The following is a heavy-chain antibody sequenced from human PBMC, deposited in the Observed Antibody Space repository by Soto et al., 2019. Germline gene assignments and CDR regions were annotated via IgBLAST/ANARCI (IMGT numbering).Heavy chain of an antibody. CDR2: IIPIFGTA. V-gene: IGHV1-69*12. CDR3: ARDGYYYDSSGYYYYFDY. J-gene: IGHJ4*02. CDR1: GGTFSSYA. D-gene: IGHD3-22*01. Sequence: QVQLVQSGAEVKKPGSSVKVSCKASGGTFSSYAISWVRQAPGQGLEWMGGIIPIFGTANYAQKVKGRVTINADESTSTAYMELSSLRSEDTAVYYCARDGYYYDSSGYYYYFDYWGQGTLVTVSS.